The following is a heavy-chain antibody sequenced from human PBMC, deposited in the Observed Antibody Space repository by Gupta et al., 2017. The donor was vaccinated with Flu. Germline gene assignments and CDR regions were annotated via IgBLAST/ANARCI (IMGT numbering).Heavy chain of an antibody. Sequence: IGWVRQMPGKGLEWMGVIYPGDSDTRYSPSFQGQVTISADKSTTTAYLQWSSLRTSDIAIYYCARHRSRGYSYGDIDYWGQGTLVTVTS. V-gene: IGHV5-51*01. J-gene: IGHJ4*02. CDR2: IYPGDSDT. CDR3: ARHRSRGYSYGDIDY. D-gene: IGHD5-12*01.